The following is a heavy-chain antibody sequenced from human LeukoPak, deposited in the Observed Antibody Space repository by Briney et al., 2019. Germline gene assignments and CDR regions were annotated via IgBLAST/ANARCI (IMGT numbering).Heavy chain of an antibody. Sequence: ASVKVSCKASGYTFTSYGISWVRQAPGQGLGWMGWISAYNGNTNYAQKLQGRVTMTTDTSPSTAYMELRSLRSDDTAVYYCARPVPAASDAFDIWGQGTMVTVSS. V-gene: IGHV1-18*01. CDR2: ISAYNGNT. D-gene: IGHD2-2*01. CDR3: ARPVPAASDAFDI. J-gene: IGHJ3*02. CDR1: GYTFTSYG.